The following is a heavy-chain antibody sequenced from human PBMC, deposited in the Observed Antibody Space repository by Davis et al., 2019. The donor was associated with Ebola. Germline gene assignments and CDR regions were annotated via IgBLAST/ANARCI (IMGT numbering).Heavy chain of an antibody. CDR3: ARGSGSYYPDAFDI. Sequence: GESLKISCAASGFTFSSYDMHWVRQATGKGLEWVSAIGTAGDTYYPGSVKGRFTISRENAKNSLYLQMNSLRAGDTAVYYCARGSGSYYPDAFDIWGQGTMVTVSS. J-gene: IGHJ3*02. CDR2: IGTAGDT. V-gene: IGHV3-13*01. D-gene: IGHD1-26*01. CDR1: GFTFSSYD.